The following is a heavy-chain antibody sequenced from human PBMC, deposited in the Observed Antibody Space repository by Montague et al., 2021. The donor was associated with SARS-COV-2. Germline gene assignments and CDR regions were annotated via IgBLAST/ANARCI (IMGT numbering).Heavy chain of an antibody. Sequence: SETLSLTCTVSGGSISSYYWSWIRQPPGTGLEWIGYIYYSGSTNYNPSLKSRVTISIYRSKNQFSLNLDSVTAADTAVYYCARLKVAPNGGWNWFDPWGQGILVAVSS. CDR1: GGSISSYY. V-gene: IGHV4-59*12. D-gene: IGHD6-19*01. CDR2: IYYSGST. CDR3: ARLKVAPNGGWNWFDP. J-gene: IGHJ5*02.